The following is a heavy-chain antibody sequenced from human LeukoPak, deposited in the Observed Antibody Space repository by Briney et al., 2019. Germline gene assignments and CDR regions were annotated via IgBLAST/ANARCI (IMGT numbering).Heavy chain of an antibody. D-gene: IGHD6-19*01. J-gene: IGHJ4*02. Sequence: GGSLRLSCAASGFTFSTYAVHWVRQAPGKGLEWVAVISYDGSNKYYTDSVKGRFTISRDNSKNTLYLQMSSLRTEDTAVYYCARDPATYSSGRWGGFDYWGQGTLVTVSS. CDR2: ISYDGSNK. V-gene: IGHV3-30-3*01. CDR1: GFTFSTYA. CDR3: ARDPATYSSGRWGGFDY.